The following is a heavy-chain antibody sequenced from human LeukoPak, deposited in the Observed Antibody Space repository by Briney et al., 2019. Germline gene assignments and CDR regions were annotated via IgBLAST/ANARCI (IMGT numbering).Heavy chain of an antibody. Sequence: SETLSLTCTVSGGPISSSSYYWGWIRQPPGKGLEWIGEINHSGSTNYNPSLKSRVTISVDTSKNQFSLKLSSVTAADTAVYYCARGPKPQVLRFLEWLFPGYFDYWGQGTLVTVSS. CDR1: GGPISSSSYY. V-gene: IGHV4-39*07. J-gene: IGHJ4*02. D-gene: IGHD3-3*01. CDR3: ARGPKPQVLRFLEWLFPGYFDY. CDR2: INHSGST.